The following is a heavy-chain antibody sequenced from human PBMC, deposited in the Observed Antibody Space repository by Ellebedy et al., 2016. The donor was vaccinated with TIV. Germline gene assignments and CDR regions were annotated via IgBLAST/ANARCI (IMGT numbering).Heavy chain of an antibody. Sequence: GESLKISCAASGFTFGSVGMHWVRQAPGKGLEWVANINEDGTKKHYVDSVKGRFTISRDNAGNSLYLEMNSLGAEDTAVYYCARAIYGASYLWGRGTLVTVSS. CDR2: INEDGTKK. CDR3: ARAIYGASYL. J-gene: IGHJ2*01. D-gene: IGHD4-17*01. CDR1: GFTFGSVG. V-gene: IGHV3-7*01.